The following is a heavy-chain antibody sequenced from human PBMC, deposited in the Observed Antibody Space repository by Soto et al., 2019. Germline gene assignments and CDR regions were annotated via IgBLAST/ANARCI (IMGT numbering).Heavy chain of an antibody. V-gene: IGHV3-33*01. Sequence: GGSLRLSCAASGFTFSSYGMHWVRQAPGKGLEWVAVIWYDGSNKYYADSVKVRFTISRDNSKNTLYLQMNSLRAEDTAVYYCARPGSGSYSVVYYGMDVWGQGTTVTVSS. CDR2: IWYDGSNK. J-gene: IGHJ6*02. D-gene: IGHD3-10*01. CDR3: ARPGSGSYSVVYYGMDV. CDR1: GFTFSSYG.